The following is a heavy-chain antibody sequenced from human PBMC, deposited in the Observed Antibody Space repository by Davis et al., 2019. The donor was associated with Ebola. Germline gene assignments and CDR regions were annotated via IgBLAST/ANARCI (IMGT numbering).Heavy chain of an antibody. V-gene: IGHV3-30*18. D-gene: IGHD5-18*01. CDR3: AKEGYSYGWVDY. Sequence: GESLKISCAASGFTFSSYGMHWVRQAPVKGLEWVAVISYDGSNKYYADSVKGRFTISRDNSKNTLYLQMNSLRAEDTAVYYCAKEGYSYGWVDYWGQGTLVTVSS. CDR2: ISYDGSNK. CDR1: GFTFSSYG. J-gene: IGHJ4*02.